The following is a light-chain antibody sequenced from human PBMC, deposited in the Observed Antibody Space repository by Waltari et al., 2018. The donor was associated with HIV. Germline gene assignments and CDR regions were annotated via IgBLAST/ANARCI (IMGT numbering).Light chain of an antibody. V-gene: IGLV1-44*01. CDR1: RSNIGPNP. CDR3: ATWDDTPNGWV. J-gene: IGLJ3*02. CDR2: DNN. Sequence: QAVLTQPPSAPGAPGHRVLIPCSGTRSNIGPNPIIWYQHLPGTAPRLLIGDNNQRPSGVPDRFSGSQSGTSGFLAISGLQSEDEADYYCATWDDTPNGWVFGAGTKLTVL.